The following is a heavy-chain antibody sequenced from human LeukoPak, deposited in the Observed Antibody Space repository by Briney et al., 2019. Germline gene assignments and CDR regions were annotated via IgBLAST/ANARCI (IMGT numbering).Heavy chain of an antibody. Sequence: SVKVSCKASGFTFTSSAVQWVRQARGQRLEWIGWIVVGSGNTNYAQKFQERVTITRDMSTSLVYMELSSLRSEDTAVYYCAAGAAYNNDSRNASDVWGQGTMVTVSS. CDR2: IVVGSGNT. D-gene: IGHD3-22*01. J-gene: IGHJ3*01. CDR3: AAGAAYNNDSRNASDV. V-gene: IGHV1-58*01. CDR1: GFTFTSSA.